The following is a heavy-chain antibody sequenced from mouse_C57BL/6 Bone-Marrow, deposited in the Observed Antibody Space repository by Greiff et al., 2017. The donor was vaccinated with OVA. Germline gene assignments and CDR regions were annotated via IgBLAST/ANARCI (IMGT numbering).Heavy chain of an antibody. CDR1: GFTFSSYA. CDR2: ISDGGSYT. J-gene: IGHJ2*01. Sequence: EVKLMESGGGLVKPGGSLKLSCAASGFTFSSYAMSWVRQTPEKRLEWVATISDGGSYTYYPDNVQGRFTISRDNAKNKLYMQMYQLKSEDTAMYNGARDYYGSSYFDYWGQGTTLTVSS. V-gene: IGHV5-4*01. CDR3: ARDYYGSSYFDY. D-gene: IGHD1-1*01.